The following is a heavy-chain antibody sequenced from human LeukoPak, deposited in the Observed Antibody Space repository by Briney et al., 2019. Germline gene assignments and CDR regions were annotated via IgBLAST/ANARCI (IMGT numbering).Heavy chain of an antibody. Sequence: ASVKVSCKASGYTFTSYDINWVRQATGQGLEWMGWMNPNSGNTGYAQKFQGRVTITRNTSISTAYMELSSLRSEDTAVYYCARGPENSGSYYFDYWGQGTLVTASS. J-gene: IGHJ4*02. D-gene: IGHD1-26*01. CDR3: ARGPENSGSYYFDY. V-gene: IGHV1-8*03. CDR1: GYTFTSYD. CDR2: MNPNSGNT.